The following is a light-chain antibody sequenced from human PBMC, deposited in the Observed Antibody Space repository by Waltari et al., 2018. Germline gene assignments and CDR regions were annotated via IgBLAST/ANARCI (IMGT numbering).Light chain of an antibody. Sequence: QSALTQPASVSGTPGQSITTSCTGTNSAVGNYNLVSWYQHHPGEAPKLMICEVIKRPSGVSNRSAGSKSGNTASLTISGLQAEDEADYYCCSYAGSGTYVFGTGTKVTVL. CDR2: EVI. V-gene: IGLV2-23*02. CDR1: NSAVGNYNL. J-gene: IGLJ1*01. CDR3: CSYAGSGTYV.